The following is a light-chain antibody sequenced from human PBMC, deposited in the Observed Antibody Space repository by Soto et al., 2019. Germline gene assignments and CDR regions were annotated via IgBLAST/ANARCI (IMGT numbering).Light chain of an antibody. CDR2: GAS. CDR3: QQYNNWPPGVT. CDR1: QSVSSN. V-gene: IGKV3-15*01. J-gene: IGKJ3*01. Sequence: EIVMTQSPATLSVSPGERATLSCRASQSVSSNLAWYQQKPGQAPRLLIYGASTRATGIPARFSGSGSGTVFTLTISSLQSEDFAVYFCQQYNNWPPGVTFGPGTKVDIK.